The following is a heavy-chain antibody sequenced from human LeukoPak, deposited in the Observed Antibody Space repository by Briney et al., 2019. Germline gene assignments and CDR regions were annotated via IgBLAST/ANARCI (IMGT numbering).Heavy chain of an antibody. Sequence: GGSLRLSCAASGFTFSSYAMHWVRQAPGKRLEWVAVISYDGSNKYYADSVKGRFTISRDNSKNTLYLQMNSLRAEDTAVYYCAKDGSYFTPPYWGQGTLVTVSS. CDR2: ISYDGSNK. CDR3: AKDGSYFTPPY. CDR1: GFTFSSYA. V-gene: IGHV3-30-3*01. J-gene: IGHJ4*02. D-gene: IGHD1-26*01.